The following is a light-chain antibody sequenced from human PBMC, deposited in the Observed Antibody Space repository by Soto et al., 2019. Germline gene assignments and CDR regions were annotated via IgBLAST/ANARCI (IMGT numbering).Light chain of an antibody. CDR1: QSVSSN. J-gene: IGKJ1*01. V-gene: IGKV3-15*01. CDR3: QQYNNWPRT. CDR2: DAS. Sequence: EVVMTQSPATLSVSPGERATLSCRASQSVSSNLAWYQQKPAQAPRLLIYDASTRATGIPARFSGSGSGTEFTLTISSLQSEDFAVYYCQQYNNWPRTFGQGTKVAIK.